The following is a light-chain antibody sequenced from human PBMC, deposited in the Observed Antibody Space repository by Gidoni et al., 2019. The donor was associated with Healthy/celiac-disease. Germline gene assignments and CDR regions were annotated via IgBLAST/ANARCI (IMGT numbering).Light chain of an antibody. CDR1: QSISSY. CDR2: AAS. V-gene: IGKV1-39*01. CDR3: QQSYSTPYS. J-gene: IGKJ2*03. Sequence: DIQLTQSPSSLSASVGARVTITCRASQSISSYLTWYQQKPGKAPKLLIYAASSLHSGVPSRFSGRGSGTDFTLTISSLQPEDFATYYCQQSYSTPYSFGQWTKLEIK.